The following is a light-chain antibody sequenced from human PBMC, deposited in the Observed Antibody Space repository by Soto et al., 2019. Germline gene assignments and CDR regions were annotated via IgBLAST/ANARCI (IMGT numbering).Light chain of an antibody. V-gene: IGLV1-40*01. J-gene: IGLJ3*02. CDR1: SSNIGAGYD. Sequence: QSVLTQPPSVSGAPGQRVTISCTGSSSNIGAGYDVHWYQQLPGTAPKLLIYGNSNRPSGVPDRFSGSKSGTSASLAITGLQAEDEAAYYCQSYDISLSGWVFGGGTKVTVL. CDR2: GNS. CDR3: QSYDISLSGWV.